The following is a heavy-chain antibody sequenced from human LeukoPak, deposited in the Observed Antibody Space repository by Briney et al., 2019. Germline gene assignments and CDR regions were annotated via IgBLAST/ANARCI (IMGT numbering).Heavy chain of an antibody. CDR2: MHTSGNT. CDR1: GRSISNDY. Sequence: SETLSLTCTVSGRSISNDYWAWIRQPPGKGLEYIGYMHTSGNTNYNPFLKSRVTISVDTSKNHFSLRLTSVTAADTAVYFCARHSGYFDYWGQGTLVTVSS. V-gene: IGHV4-4*08. D-gene: IGHD3-10*01. CDR3: ARHSGYFDY. J-gene: IGHJ4*02.